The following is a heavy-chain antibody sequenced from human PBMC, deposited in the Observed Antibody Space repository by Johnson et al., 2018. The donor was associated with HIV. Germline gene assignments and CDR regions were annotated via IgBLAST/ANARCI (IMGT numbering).Heavy chain of an antibody. CDR2: IQYDGTDK. V-gene: IGHV3-30*02. J-gene: IGHJ3*01. CDR1: GFNFRTNG. CDR3: AKDGGLWSYSLDV. D-gene: IGHD3-10*01. Sequence: QVQLVESGVGVVQPGGPLRLSCAASGFNFRTNGMHWVRQAPGKGLEWISFIQYDGTDKSYADSVEGRFTISRDNSKNILYLQMNSLRPEETGLYYCAKDGGLWSYSLDVWGQGTMVSVSS.